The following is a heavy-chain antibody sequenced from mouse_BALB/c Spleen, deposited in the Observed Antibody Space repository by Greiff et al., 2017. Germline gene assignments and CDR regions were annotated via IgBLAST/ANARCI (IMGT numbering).Heavy chain of an antibody. D-gene: IGHD1-1*01. CDR3: ARGEGYGSSGY. V-gene: IGHV5-6-5*01. CDR1: GFTFSSYA. J-gene: IGHJ2*01. Sequence: EVMLVESGGGLVKPGGSLKLSCAASGFTFSSYAMSWVRQTPEKRLEWVASISSGGSTYYPDSVKGRFTISRDNARNILYLQMSSLRSEDTAMYYCARGEGYGSSGYWGQGTTLTVSS. CDR2: ISSGGST.